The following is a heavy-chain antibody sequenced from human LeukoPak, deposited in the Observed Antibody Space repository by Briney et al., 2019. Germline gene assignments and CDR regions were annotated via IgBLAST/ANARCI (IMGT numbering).Heavy chain of an antibody. CDR2: IYQRGST. V-gene: IGHV4-38-2*01. J-gene: IGHJ3*02. CDR3: ARLGARNAFDI. CDR1: VYSISSGYY. Sequence: SETLSLTCAMSVYSISSGYYWGWVGQPPGEGVEWIGIIYQRGSTFLNPTLKSRVTISVDTSKNHLSLKLSSVTAADTAVYYCARLGARNAFDIWGQGTVATVSS.